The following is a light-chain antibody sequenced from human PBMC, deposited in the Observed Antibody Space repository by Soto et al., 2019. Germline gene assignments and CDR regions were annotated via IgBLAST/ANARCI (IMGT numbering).Light chain of an antibody. CDR2: DVS. Sequence: QSVLTQPASVSGSPGQSITISCTGTSSDVGGYNYVSWYQQHPGKAPKLMIYDVSNRPSGVSNRFSGSKSGNTASLTISGLQAEDEADYYCSSYTSSIPYVFGTGTKVPS. J-gene: IGLJ1*01. V-gene: IGLV2-14*01. CDR1: SSDVGGYNY. CDR3: SSYTSSIPYV.